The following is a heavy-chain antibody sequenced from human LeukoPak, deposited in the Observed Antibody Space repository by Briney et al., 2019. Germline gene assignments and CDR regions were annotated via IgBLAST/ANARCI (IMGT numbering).Heavy chain of an antibody. V-gene: IGHV4-30-4*08. J-gene: IGHJ4*02. D-gene: IGHD1-26*01. CDR2: IYYSGST. CDR1: GGSISSGGYY. Sequence: SETLSLTCTVSGGSISSGGYYWSWIRQHPGKGLEWIGYIYYSGSTYYNPSLKSRVTISVDTSKNQFSLKLSSVTAADTAVYYCAREWYSGSYYAGIDYWGQGTLVTVSS. CDR3: AREWYSGSYYAGIDY.